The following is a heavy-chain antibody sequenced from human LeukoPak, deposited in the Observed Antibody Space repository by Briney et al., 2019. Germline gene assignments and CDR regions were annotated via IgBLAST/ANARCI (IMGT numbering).Heavy chain of an antibody. J-gene: IGHJ4*02. D-gene: IGHD5-18*01. CDR1: GFIFSNYG. CDR2: IWYDASKV. Sequence: GGSLRLSCEASGFIFSNYGMHWIRQAPGKGLEWVAVIWYDASKVYYQNSVEGRFTISRDDSKNTLYLQMNSLRPEDTAMYYCARDFEFTTEDTFASPDYWGQGTLVTVSS. CDR3: ARDFEFTTEDTFASPDY. V-gene: IGHV3-33*01.